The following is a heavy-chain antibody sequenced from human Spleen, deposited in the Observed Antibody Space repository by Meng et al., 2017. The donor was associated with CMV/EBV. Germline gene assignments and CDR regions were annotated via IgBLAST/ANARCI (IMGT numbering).Heavy chain of an antibody. V-gene: IGHV4-34*01. CDR3: ARADAPEWPLRCDY. J-gene: IGHJ4*02. D-gene: IGHD3-16*01. Sequence: GSLRLSCAVYGGSFSGYYWSWIRQPPGKGPEWIGEINHSGSTNYNPSLKSRVTISVDTSKNQFSLKLSSVTAADTAVYYCARADAPEWPLRCDYWGQGTQVTVSS. CDR1: GGSFSGYY. CDR2: INHSGST.